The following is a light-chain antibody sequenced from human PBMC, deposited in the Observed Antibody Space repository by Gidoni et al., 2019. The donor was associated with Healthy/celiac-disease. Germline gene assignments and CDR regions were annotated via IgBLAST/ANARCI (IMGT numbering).Light chain of an antibody. CDR1: QSVSSSY. V-gene: IGKV3-20*01. CDR3: QQYGSSVCS. Sequence: EIVLTQSPGTLSLSPGERATLSCRASQSVSSSYLAWYQQKPGQAPRLLIYGASSRATGIPDRFSGSGSGTDFTLTISRLEPEDFAVYYCQQYGSSVCSFXXXTKLEIK. J-gene: IGKJ2*04. CDR2: GAS.